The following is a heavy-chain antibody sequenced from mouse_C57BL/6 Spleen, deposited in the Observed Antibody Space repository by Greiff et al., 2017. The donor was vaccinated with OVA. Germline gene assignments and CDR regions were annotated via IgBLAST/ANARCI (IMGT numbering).Heavy chain of an antibody. CDR3: ASGYDPYYYAMDY. D-gene: IGHD2-2*01. J-gene: IGHJ4*01. CDR1: GYTFTSYW. Sequence: QVHVKQSGAELAKPGASVKLSCKASGYTFTSYWMHWVKQRPGQGLEWIGYINPSSGYTKYNQKFKDKATLTADKSSSTAYMQLSSLTYEDSAVYYCASGYDPYYYAMDYWGQGTSVTVSS. CDR2: INPSSGYT. V-gene: IGHV1-7*01.